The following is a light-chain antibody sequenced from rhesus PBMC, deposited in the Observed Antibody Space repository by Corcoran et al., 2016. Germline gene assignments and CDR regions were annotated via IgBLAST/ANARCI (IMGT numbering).Light chain of an antibody. J-gene: IGKJ4*01. V-gene: IGKV1-44*02. CDR3: QQPNGHPLT. Sequence: DIQMTQSPSSLSASVGDRVTITCRASQTISRYLAWYHQKPGKVPKLLLYAASRLESGVASRVGGSGSETEFTLTRISLQPEVFATYVCQQPNGHPLTFGGGTKGEIK. CDR2: AAS. CDR1: QTISRY.